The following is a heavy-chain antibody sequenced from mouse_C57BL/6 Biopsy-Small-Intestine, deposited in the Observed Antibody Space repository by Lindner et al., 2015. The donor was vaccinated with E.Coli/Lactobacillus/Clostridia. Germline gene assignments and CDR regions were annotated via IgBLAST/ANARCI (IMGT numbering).Heavy chain of an antibody. CDR2: ISSGGSYT. D-gene: IGHD1-1*01. CDR3: ACTIVAPNYIMDY. Sequence: VQLQESGGDLVKPGGSLKLSCAASGFTFSSYGMSWVRQTPDKRLEWVATISSGGSYTYYPDSVKGRFTISRDNAKNTLYLQMSSLKSEDTAMYYCACTIVAPNYIMDYWGQGTSVTVSS. J-gene: IGHJ4*01. CDR1: GFTFSSYG. V-gene: IGHV5-6*01.